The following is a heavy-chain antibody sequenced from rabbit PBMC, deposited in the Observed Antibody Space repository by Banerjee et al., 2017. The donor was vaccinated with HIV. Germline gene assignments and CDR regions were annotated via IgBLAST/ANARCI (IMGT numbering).Heavy chain of an antibody. D-gene: IGHD6-1*01. Sequence: QEQLEESGGDLVKPEGSLTLTCTASGFSFSSSYWICWVRQAPGKGLEWIACIYAGSSGSTAYASWAKGRFTISKTSSTTVTLQMTSLTAADTATYFCARRTYLDGAGYELWGQGTLVTVS. V-gene: IGHV1S45*01. CDR1: GFSFSSSYW. CDR3: ARRTYLDGAGYEL. CDR2: IYAGSSGST. J-gene: IGHJ3*01.